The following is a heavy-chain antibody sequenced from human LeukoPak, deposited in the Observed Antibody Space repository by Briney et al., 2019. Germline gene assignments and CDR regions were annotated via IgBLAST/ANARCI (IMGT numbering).Heavy chain of an antibody. J-gene: IGHJ4*02. CDR1: GGSINNYY. V-gene: IGHV3-33*06. CDR2: VWDDGSSQ. Sequence: LSLTCIVSGGSINNYYWNWIRQPPGKGLEWVAVVWDDGSSQNYADSVKGRFTISRDNSKNMLYLQMNSLRAEDTAVYYCAKDQWNPDYWGQGTLVSVSS. D-gene: IGHD6-19*01. CDR3: AKDQWNPDY.